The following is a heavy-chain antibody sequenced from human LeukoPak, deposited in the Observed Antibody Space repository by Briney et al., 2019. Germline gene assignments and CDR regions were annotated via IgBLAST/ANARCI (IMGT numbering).Heavy chain of an antibody. CDR3: ARDSVVVAAMGAFDI. V-gene: IGHV3-30*04. CDR1: GFTFSSYA. Sequence: PGRSLRLSCAASGFTFSSYAMHWVRQAPGKGLEWVAVISYDGSNKYYADSVKGRFTISRDNSKNTLYLQMNSLRAEDTAVYYCARDSVVVAAMGAFDIWGRGTMVTVSS. D-gene: IGHD2-15*01. J-gene: IGHJ3*02. CDR2: ISYDGSNK.